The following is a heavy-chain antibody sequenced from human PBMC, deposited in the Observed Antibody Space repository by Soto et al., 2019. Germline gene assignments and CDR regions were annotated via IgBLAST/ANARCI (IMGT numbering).Heavy chain of an antibody. CDR3: ATTKGYIDPFDL. CDR1: GFIFSNYG. D-gene: IGHD5-12*01. CDR2: ISGSGDRT. V-gene: IGHV3-23*01. Sequence: EAQLLESGGGLVQPGGSLRLSCAASGFIFSNYGMSWVRQAPGKGLERVSSISGSGDRTHNADSVRGRFTISRDDSRNTLNLQMNSLRAEDTAIYFCATTKGYIDPFDLWGQGTLVTVSS. J-gene: IGHJ4*02.